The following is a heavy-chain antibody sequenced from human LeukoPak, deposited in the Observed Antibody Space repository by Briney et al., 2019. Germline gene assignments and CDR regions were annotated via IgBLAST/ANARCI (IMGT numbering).Heavy chain of an antibody. CDR1: GYTFSNNW. J-gene: IGHJ4*02. V-gene: IGHV5-51*01. CDR3: ARLFRVGPIPRGYIDY. CDR2: IYPGDFDT. Sequence: GESLQISCRGSGYTFSNNWIGWVRQMPGKGLEWMGIIYPGDFDTRYSPSFQGQVTISVDKSISTAYLQWSSLKASDSAMYYCARLFRVGPIPRGYIDYWGQGTLVTVSS. D-gene: IGHD1-26*01.